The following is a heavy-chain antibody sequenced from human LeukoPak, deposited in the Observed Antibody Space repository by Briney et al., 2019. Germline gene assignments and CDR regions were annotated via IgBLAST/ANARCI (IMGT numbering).Heavy chain of an antibody. CDR2: IRYDGSNE. Sequence: GGSLRLSCAASGFTFSAYDMHWVRQAPGKGLDWVAVIRYDGSNEDYADSVKGRFTISRDNSKNTLFLQMTALRAEDTAVYYCARDWGNWGYGWYFDHWGQGTLVTVSS. D-gene: IGHD7-27*01. CDR3: ARDWGNWGYGWYFDH. V-gene: IGHV3-33*01. CDR1: GFTFSAYD. J-gene: IGHJ4*02.